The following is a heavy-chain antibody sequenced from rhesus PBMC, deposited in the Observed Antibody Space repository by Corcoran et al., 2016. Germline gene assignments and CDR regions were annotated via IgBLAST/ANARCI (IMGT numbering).Heavy chain of an antibody. D-gene: IGHD1-14*01. J-gene: IGHJ5-2*02. Sequence: QVQLQESGPGLVKPSETLSLTCAVSGYSISSGYGWSWIRQPPGKGLEWIGDTGGRSVTTNHTPSPKSRVPVSKDTSKNQFSLKLSSVPAADTAVYYCARDRGGTGSLDVWGRGVLVTVSS. V-gene: IGHV4-127*01. CDR3: ARDRGGTGSLDV. CDR2: TGGRSVTT. CDR1: GYSISSGYG.